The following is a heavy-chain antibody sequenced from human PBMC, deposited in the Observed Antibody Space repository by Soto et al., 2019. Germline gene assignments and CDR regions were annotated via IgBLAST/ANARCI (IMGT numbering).Heavy chain of an antibody. CDR3: ASTLRFLEWLFPYYYYGMDV. Sequence: PGGSLRLSCAASGFTFSSYAMHWVRQAPGKGLEWVAVISYDGSNKYYADSVKGRFTISRDNSKNTLYLQMNSLRAEDTAVYYCASTLRFLEWLFPYYYYGMDVWGQGTTVTVSS. CDR1: GFTFSSYA. V-gene: IGHV3-30-3*01. D-gene: IGHD3-3*01. J-gene: IGHJ6*02. CDR2: ISYDGSNK.